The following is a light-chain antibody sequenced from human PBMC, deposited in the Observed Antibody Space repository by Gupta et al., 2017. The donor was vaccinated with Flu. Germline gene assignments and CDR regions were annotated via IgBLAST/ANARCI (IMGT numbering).Light chain of an antibody. CDR1: SRDVVVYDY. V-gene: IGLV2-14*03. Sequence: HSALTQPAPVSGSPGHSIPLSCPRTSRDVVVYDYVSWYQQHPDKPPKLIIYDVPNRPSGVSNRFSRSKTGKTASLTISGHQAEDEAKNNSSAYRRKTLDVIFGGGTKLTVL. CDR3: SAYRRKTLDVI. J-gene: IGLJ2*01. CDR2: DVP.